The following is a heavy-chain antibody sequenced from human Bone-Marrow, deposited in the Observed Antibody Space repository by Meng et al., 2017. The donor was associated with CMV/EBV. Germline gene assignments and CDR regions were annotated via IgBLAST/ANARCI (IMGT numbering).Heavy chain of an antibody. V-gene: IGHV1-46*01. D-gene: IGHD3-22*01. CDR1: GYTFTSYY. Sequence: SGYTFTSYYMHWVRQAPGQGLEWMRIINPSGGSTSHAQKFQGRVTMTRDTSTSTVYMELSSLRSEDTAVYYCARRVYDSSGYNWFDPWGQGTLVTVSS. CDR3: ARRVYDSSGYNWFDP. J-gene: IGHJ5*02. CDR2: INPSGGST.